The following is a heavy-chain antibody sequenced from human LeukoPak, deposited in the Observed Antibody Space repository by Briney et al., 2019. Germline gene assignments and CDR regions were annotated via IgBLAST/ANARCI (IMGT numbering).Heavy chain of an antibody. CDR1: GFTFDDYA. CDR3: ASEYQQPLDY. Sequence: GGSLRLSCAASGFTFDDYAMTWVRQPPGKGLEWVSTVNWNGGSTSYADSVKGRFTISRDNAKNSLYLQMSSLRAEDTAVYYCASEYQQPLDYWGQGALVTVSS. D-gene: IGHD2-2*01. J-gene: IGHJ4*02. CDR2: VNWNGGST. V-gene: IGHV3-20*04.